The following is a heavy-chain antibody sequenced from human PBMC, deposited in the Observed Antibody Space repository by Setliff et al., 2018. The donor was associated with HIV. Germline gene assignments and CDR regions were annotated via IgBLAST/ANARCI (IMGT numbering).Heavy chain of an antibody. CDR3: AGRGGNGWYYFDQ. V-gene: IGHV4-59*01. CDR2: IYYSGVT. Sequence: PSETLSLTCTVSGGYIAGYYWSWIRQPPGKALEWIGNIYYSGVTYYNPSLKSRVTLSVDTSKNQFSLTLTSVTAADTALYYCAGRGGNGWYYFDQWGQGALVTVSS. D-gene: IGHD6-19*01. J-gene: IGHJ4*02. CDR1: GGYIAGYY.